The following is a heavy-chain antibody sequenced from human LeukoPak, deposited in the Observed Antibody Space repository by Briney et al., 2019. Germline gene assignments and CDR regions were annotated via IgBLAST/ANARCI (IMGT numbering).Heavy chain of an antibody. CDR2: ISWNGGST. V-gene: IGHV3-20*04. CDR1: GFTFDDYA. Sequence: GGSLRLSCAASGFTFDDYAMTWVRQAPGRGLEWVSRISWNGGSTTYADSVKGRFTISRDNAKNSLYLQMNSLRAEDTALYYCATDLYAGTVNWFDPRGQGTLVTVSS. CDR3: ATDLYAGTVNWFDP. J-gene: IGHJ5*02. D-gene: IGHD6-13*01.